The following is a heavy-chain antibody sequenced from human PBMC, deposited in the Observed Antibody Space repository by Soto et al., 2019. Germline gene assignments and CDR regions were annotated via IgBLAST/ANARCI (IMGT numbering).Heavy chain of an antibody. J-gene: IGHJ6*02. CDR1: GGSISSYY. CDR2: FLYSGST. Sequence: SETLSLTCTVSGGSISSYYWSWIRQSPGKGLEWIGYFLYSGSTKSNPSLKSRVTISVDTSRNQVSLKLSSVTAADSAVYFCARARYQLLHPYYYGMDVWGQGTTVTVSS. CDR3: ARARYQLLHPYYYGMDV. D-gene: IGHD2-2*01. V-gene: IGHV4-59*01.